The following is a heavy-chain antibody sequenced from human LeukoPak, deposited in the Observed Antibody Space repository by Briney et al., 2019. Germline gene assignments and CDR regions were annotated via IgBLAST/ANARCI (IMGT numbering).Heavy chain of an antibody. J-gene: IGHJ4*02. CDR1: GYTFTIYG. CDR2: ISAYNGNT. V-gene: IGHV1-18*01. CDR3: ATRLYYYDSSGYHEFDY. Sequence: ASVTVSFTASGYTFTIYGISWVRQAPGQGLEWMGWISAYNGNTNYAQKLQGRVTMTTDTSTSTAYMELRSLRSDDTAVYYCATRLYYYDSSGYHEFDYWGQGTLVTVSS. D-gene: IGHD3-22*01.